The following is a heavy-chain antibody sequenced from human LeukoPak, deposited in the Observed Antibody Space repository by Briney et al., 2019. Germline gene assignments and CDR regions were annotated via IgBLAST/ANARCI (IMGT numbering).Heavy chain of an antibody. Sequence: SETLSLTCAVYGGSFSGYYWSWIRQPPGKGLEWIGEINHSGSTNYNPSLKSRVTISVDTSKNQFSLKLGSVTAADTAVYYCARGFYYFDYWGQGTLVTVSS. CDR1: GGSFSGYY. CDR2: INHSGST. CDR3: ARGFYYFDY. V-gene: IGHV4-34*01. J-gene: IGHJ4*02.